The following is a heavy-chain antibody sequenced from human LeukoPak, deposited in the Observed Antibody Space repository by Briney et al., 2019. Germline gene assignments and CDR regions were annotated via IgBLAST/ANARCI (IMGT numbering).Heavy chain of an antibody. CDR3: AGYNIPYTFEF. J-gene: IGHJ4*02. V-gene: IGHV4-4*02. D-gene: IGHD1-14*01. Sequence: SGTLSLTCAVSGGSISRINWWSWDRQPPGKGLEWIGDILHSGDTNYNASLRSRLTISLDKSRNQFSLQLSSVTAADTAVYYCAGYNIPYTFEFWGPGTVDTVSS. CDR2: ILHSGDT. CDR1: GGSISRINW.